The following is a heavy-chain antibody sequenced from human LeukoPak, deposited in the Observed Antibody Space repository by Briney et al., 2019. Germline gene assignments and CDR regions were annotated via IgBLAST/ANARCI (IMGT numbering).Heavy chain of an antibody. D-gene: IGHD6-19*01. CDR1: GGSISTYY. V-gene: IGHV4-59*01. Sequence: SETLSLTCTVSGGSISTYYWVWIRQSPGKELEWIGYVSYCRNTNYNPSLKSRITISVDTSRNQLSLKLSSMTAADTAVYYCARAGYCSATSCQWVPLVWGQGTTVTVSS. J-gene: IGHJ6*02. CDR3: ARAGYCSATSCQWVPLV. CDR2: VSYCRNT.